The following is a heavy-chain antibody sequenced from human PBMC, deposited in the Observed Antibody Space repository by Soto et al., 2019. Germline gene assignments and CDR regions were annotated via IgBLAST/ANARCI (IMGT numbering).Heavy chain of an antibody. Sequence: PGGSLRLPCAASGFTFSSYWMSWVRQAPGKGLEWVANIKQDGSEKYYVDSVKGRFTISRDNAKNSLYLQINSLRAEDTAVYYCARDFLWLRNCRDYWGQGTLVTVYS. V-gene: IGHV3-7*01. CDR1: GFTFSSYW. CDR2: IKQDGSEK. D-gene: IGHD1-20*01. J-gene: IGHJ4*02. CDR3: ARDFLWLRNCRDY.